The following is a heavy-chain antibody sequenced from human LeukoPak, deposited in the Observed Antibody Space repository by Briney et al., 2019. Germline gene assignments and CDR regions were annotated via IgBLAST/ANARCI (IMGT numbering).Heavy chain of an antibody. CDR3: ARADRLDGGPYLIGP. J-gene: IGHJ5*02. D-gene: IGHD2-21*01. Sequence: ASVKVSCKTSGYSFTDYYMHWVRQAPGQGLEWMGWINPNSGGTSSAQKFQGRVTMTRDTSITTVYMEVSWLTSDDTAIYYCARADRLDGGPYLIGPWGQGTLVTASS. CDR2: INPNSGGT. CDR1: GYSFTDYY. V-gene: IGHV1-2*02.